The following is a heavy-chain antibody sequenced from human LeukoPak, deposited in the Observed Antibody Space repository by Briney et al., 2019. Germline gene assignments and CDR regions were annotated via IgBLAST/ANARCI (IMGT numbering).Heavy chain of an antibody. CDR1: GFSLSTSGVG. Sequence: ESGPTLVNPTQTLTLTCTFSGFSLSTSGVGVGWIRQPPGKALEWLALIYWNDDKRYSPSLKSRLTITKDTSKNQVVLTMTNMDPVDTATYYCAHSDPIAYCGGDCYYRFDPQIYFDYWGQGTLVTVSS. D-gene: IGHD2-21*02. J-gene: IGHJ4*02. CDR3: AHSDPIAYCGGDCYYRFDPQIYFDY. V-gene: IGHV2-5*01. CDR2: IYWNDDK.